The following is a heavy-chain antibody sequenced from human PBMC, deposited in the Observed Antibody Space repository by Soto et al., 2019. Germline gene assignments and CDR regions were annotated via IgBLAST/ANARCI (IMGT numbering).Heavy chain of an antibody. CDR1: GGTFSSYA. V-gene: IGHV1-69*13. J-gene: IGHJ4*02. Sequence: SVKVSCKASGGTFSSYAISWVRQAPGQGLEWVGGIIPIFGTANYAQKFQGRVTITADESTSTAYMELSSLRSEDTAVYYCAIVMTTVTTFDYWGQGTLVTVSS. CDR2: IIPIFGTA. D-gene: IGHD4-17*01. CDR3: AIVMTTVTTFDY.